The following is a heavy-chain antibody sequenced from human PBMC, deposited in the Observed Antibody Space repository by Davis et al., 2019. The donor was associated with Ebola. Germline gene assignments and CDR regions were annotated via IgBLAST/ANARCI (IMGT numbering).Heavy chain of an antibody. V-gene: IGHV4-39*01. D-gene: IGHD3-16*01. Sequence: MPSETLSPTCAVPGGSFNTGSYYWGWIRQPPGKGLEWIGSIYYNGFTYYNPSLKSRVTISVDTSKNQFSVNLRSVTATDTATYYCARLGGPATNFDHWGQGTLVTVSS. CDR2: IYYNGFT. CDR1: GGSFNTGSYY. J-gene: IGHJ4*02. CDR3: ARLGGPATNFDH.